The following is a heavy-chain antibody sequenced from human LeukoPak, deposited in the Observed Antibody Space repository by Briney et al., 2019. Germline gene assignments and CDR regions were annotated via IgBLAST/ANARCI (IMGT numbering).Heavy chain of an antibody. CDR2: INPSGGST. V-gene: IGHV1-46*01. D-gene: IGHD6-19*01. CDR3: ASYLSGWPMKY. Sequence: ASVKVSCKASGYTFTSYHMHWVRQAPGQGLEWMGIINPSGGSTSYAQKFQGRVTMTRDMSTSTVYMELSSLRSEDTAAYYCASYLSGWPMKYWGQGTLVTVSS. J-gene: IGHJ4*02. CDR1: GYTFTSYH.